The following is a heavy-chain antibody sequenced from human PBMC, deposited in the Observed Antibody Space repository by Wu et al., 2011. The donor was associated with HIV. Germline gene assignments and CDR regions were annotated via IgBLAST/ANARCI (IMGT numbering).Heavy chain of an antibody. CDR1: GGTFSSSG. Sequence: QVQLVQSGAVLKKPGSSVKVSCKASGGTFSSSGISWVRQAPGEGLEWMGGIIPIFGTANYAQKFEGRVTVTTDESTSTAYMELSRLRFEDTAVYYCARDWPTQGYSSSWPAAVYYYGLDVWGQGTTVTVSS. D-gene: IGHD6-13*01. CDR3: ARDWPTQGYSSSWPAAVYYYGLDV. CDR2: IIPIFGTA. J-gene: IGHJ6*02. V-gene: IGHV1-69*05.